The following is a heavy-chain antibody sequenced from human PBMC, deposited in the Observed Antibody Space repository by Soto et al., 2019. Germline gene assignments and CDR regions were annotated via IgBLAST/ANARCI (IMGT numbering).Heavy chain of an antibody. J-gene: IGHJ2*01. CDR3: AKGPFGDYSDWYFDL. V-gene: IGHV1-3*01. Sequence: QVPLVQSGAEVKKPGASVKVSCKASGYTFTSYAMHWVRQAPGQRLEWMGWINAGNGNTIYSQKFQGRVTITRDTSASTAYMELSSLRSEDTAVYYCAKGPFGDYSDWYFDLWGRGTLVTVSS. CDR2: INAGNGNT. CDR1: GYTFTSYA. D-gene: IGHD4-17*01.